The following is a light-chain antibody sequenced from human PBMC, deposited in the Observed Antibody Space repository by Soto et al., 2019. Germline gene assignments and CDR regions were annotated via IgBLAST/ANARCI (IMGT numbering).Light chain of an antibody. V-gene: IGKV1-12*01. CDR3: QQFNSYPLT. CDR1: PDRAGY. Sequence: SSVSASVGDRVTITCRASPDRAGYLAWYQHKPGRTPELLIHGASSRQSGIPERFSGGGSGTDFTLTINRLEPEDFAVYYCQQFNSYPLTFGRGTKVEIK. CDR2: GAS. J-gene: IGKJ4*01.